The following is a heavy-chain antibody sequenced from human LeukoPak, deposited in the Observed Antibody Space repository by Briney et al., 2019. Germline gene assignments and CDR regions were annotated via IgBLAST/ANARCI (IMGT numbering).Heavy chain of an antibody. Sequence: GGSLRLSCAASGLTFSNFAMSWVRQAPGKGLEWVSYISSSGSTIYYADSVKGRFTISRGNAKNSLYLQMNSLRAEDTAVYYCARAYSSSWYWDDYWGQGTLVTVSS. CDR1: GLTFSNFA. CDR2: ISSSGSTI. CDR3: ARAYSSSWYWDDY. V-gene: IGHV3-11*01. D-gene: IGHD6-13*01. J-gene: IGHJ4*02.